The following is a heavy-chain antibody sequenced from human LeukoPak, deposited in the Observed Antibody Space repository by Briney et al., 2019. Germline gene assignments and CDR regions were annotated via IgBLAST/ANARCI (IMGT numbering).Heavy chain of an antibody. V-gene: IGHV3-23*01. CDR1: GFTFNNYA. D-gene: IGHD3-22*01. J-gene: IGHJ4*02. Sequence: GGSLRLSCAASGFTFNNYAMSWVRQAPGKGLEWVSTVSGSGAIAYYTDSDKGRFTISRDNSKNTLYLQMNSLRAEDTAVYYCAKDQRHYYDSSGYALPDYWGQGTLVTVSS. CDR2: VSGSGAIA. CDR3: AKDQRHYYDSSGYALPDY.